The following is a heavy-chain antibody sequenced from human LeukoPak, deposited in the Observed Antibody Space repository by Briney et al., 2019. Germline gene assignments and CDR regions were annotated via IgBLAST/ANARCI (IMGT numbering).Heavy chain of an antibody. CDR2: VYNSGST. J-gene: IGHJ3*02. Sequence: PSETLSLTCTVSGGSVSSYYWSWVRQPPGGGLEWIAYVYNSGSTNYNPSLKSRVTISVDRSKNQFSLKMNSVTAADTAVYYCVRDWEGFNFDIWGQGTMVTVSS. CDR1: GGSVSSYY. CDR3: VRDWEGFNFDI. V-gene: IGHV4-59*02. D-gene: IGHD1-26*01.